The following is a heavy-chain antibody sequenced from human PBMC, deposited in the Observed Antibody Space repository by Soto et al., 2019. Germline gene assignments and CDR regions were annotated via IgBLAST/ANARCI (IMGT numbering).Heavy chain of an antibody. J-gene: IGHJ6*03. D-gene: IGHD3-10*01. Sequence: PSETLSLTCTVSGGSISSSSYYWGWIRQPPGKGLEWIGSIYYSGSTYYHPSLKSRVTISVDTSKNQFSLKLSSVTAADTAVYYCARLFGSGSYYGGYYYYYYMDVWGKGTTVTVSS. V-gene: IGHV4-39*01. CDR1: GGSISSSSYY. CDR2: IYYSGST. CDR3: ARLFGSGSYYGGYYYYYYMDV.